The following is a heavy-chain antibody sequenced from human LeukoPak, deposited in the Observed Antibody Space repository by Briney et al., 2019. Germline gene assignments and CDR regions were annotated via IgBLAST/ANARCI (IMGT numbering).Heavy chain of an antibody. V-gene: IGHV1-24*01. CDR2: FDPEDGET. CDR3: ATSLRPYCSSTSCYRLGAFDI. J-gene: IGHJ3*02. CDR1: GYTLTELS. Sequence: ASVKVSCKVSGYTLTELSMHWVRQAPGKGLEWMGGFDPEDGETIYAQKFQGRVTMTEDTSTDTAYMELSSLRSEDTAVYYCATSLRPYCSSTSCYRLGAFDIWAKGQWSPSLQ. D-gene: IGHD2-2*01.